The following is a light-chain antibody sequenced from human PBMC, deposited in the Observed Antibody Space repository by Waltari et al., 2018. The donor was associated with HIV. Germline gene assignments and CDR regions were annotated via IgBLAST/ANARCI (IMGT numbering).Light chain of an antibody. J-gene: IGLJ3*02. CDR1: RLSNQY. Sequence: SFELTQPPSVSVSPGQTARITCSGSRLSNQYGYWSQQKPGQATVLVMSRDSERPSGLPERFSGSSSGTTVTLTSSGVQAEDEADYYCQSADNSVTHLVCGGGTKLTVL. V-gene: IGLV3-25*03. CDR2: RDS. CDR3: QSADNSVTHLV.